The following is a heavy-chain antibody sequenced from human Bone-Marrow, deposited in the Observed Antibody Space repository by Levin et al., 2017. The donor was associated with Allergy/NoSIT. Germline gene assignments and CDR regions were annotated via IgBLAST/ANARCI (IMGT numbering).Heavy chain of an antibody. Sequence: GGSLRLSCEASGFSFSDYYMDWVRQAPGKGLEWVGRVRNKLKSYTTVLAASVKGRFIIPRDDSKTSLYLQMNSLTMEDTAVYYCVRVSSISDSDYLDYWGQGTLVTVSS. V-gene: IGHV3-72*01. D-gene: IGHD2-21*02. CDR1: GFSFSDYY. J-gene: IGHJ4*02. CDR2: VRNKLKSYTT. CDR3: VRVSSISDSDYLDY.